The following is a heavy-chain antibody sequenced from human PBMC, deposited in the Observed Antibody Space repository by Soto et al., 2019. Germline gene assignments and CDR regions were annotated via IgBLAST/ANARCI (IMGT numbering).Heavy chain of an antibody. Sequence: SGTLSIPRSVPCSSLSGYYWSWIRPRPGKGLEGIGYFYYRWSTNYNPSLKSRVTISVDTSKNQFSLKLSSVTAADTAVYYCARHEGIVVVPAAITGPNWFDPWGQGTLVTVS. D-gene: IGHD2-2*01. CDR3: ARHEGIVVVPAAITGPNWFDP. CDR1: CSSLSGYY. V-gene: IGHV4-59*08. CDR2: FYYRWST. J-gene: IGHJ5*02.